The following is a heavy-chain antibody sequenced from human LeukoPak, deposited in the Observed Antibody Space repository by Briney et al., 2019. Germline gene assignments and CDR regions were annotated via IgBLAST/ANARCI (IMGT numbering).Heavy chain of an antibody. CDR2: IYYSGST. Sequence: PSETLSLTCTVSGGSISSSSYYWGWIRQPPGKGLEWIGSIYYSGSTYYNPSLKSRVTISVDTSKNQFSLKLSSVTAADTAVYYCARVMVVAASFYYYYYYMDVWGKGTTVTVSS. D-gene: IGHD2-15*01. CDR3: ARVMVVAASFYYYYYYMDV. V-gene: IGHV4-39*07. J-gene: IGHJ6*03. CDR1: GGSISSSSYY.